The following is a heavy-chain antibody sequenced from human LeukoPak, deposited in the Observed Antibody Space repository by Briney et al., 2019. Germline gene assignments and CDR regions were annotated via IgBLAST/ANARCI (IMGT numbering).Heavy chain of an antibody. J-gene: IGHJ6*03. CDR1: GYTFTSYD. Sequence: GASVKVSCKASGYTFTSYDINWVRQATGQGLEWMGWMNPNSGNTGYAQKFQGRVTITRNTSISTAYMELSSLRSEYTAVYYCARGPKIGYCSSTSCYSSSYYYMDVWGKGTTVTVSS. V-gene: IGHV1-8*03. D-gene: IGHD2-2*02. CDR2: MNPNSGNT. CDR3: ARGPKIGYCSSTSCYSSSYYYMDV.